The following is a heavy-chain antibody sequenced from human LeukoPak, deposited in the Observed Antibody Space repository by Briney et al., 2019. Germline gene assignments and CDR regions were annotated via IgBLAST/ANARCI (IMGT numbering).Heavy chain of an antibody. CDR2: IYTSGST. V-gene: IGHV4-4*07. CDR3: ARGLIAAAAYYYGMDV. CDR1: GGSISSYY. D-gene: IGHD6-13*01. J-gene: IGHJ6*02. Sequence: SETLSPTCTVSGGSISSYYWSWIRQPAGKGLEWIGRIYTSGSTNYNPSLKSRVTMSVDTSKNQFSLKLSSVTAADTAVYYCARGLIAAAAYYYGMDVWGQGTTVTVSS.